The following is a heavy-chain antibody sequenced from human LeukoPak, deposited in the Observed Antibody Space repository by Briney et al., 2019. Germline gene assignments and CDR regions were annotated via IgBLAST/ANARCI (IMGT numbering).Heavy chain of an antibody. V-gene: IGHV3-48*03. D-gene: IGHD3-9*01. Sequence: PGGSLRLSCAAAGLTFRSYEINWVRQAPGKGLDWVSYISSGSTTIYYADSVKGRFTISRDNAKNSLYLQMNSLRAEDTAVYYCASVLRYFDWLHGFDYWGQGTLVTVSS. CDR1: GLTFRSYE. J-gene: IGHJ4*02. CDR2: ISSGSTTI. CDR3: ASVLRYFDWLHGFDY.